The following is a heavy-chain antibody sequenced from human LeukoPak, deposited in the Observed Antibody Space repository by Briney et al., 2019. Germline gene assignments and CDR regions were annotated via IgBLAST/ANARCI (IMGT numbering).Heavy chain of an antibody. CDR3: AELGITMIGGV. CDR2: IKQDGSEK. V-gene: IGHV3-7*01. J-gene: IGHJ6*04. Sequence: GGSLRLSCAASGSIFSNYAMTWVRQAPGKGLEWVANIKQDGSEKNYVDSVKGRFTISRDNAKNSVDLQMNSLRAEDTAVYYCAELGITMIGGVWGKGTTVTISS. D-gene: IGHD3-10*02. CDR1: GSIFSNYA.